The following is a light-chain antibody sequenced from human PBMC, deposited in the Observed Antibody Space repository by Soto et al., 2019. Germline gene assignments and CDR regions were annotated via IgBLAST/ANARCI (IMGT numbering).Light chain of an antibody. CDR1: QSVSSS. V-gene: IGKV3-11*01. CDR3: QQRSNWPLT. J-gene: IGKJ4*01. CDR2: DAS. Sequence: DIVLTQSPATLSLSPGERATLSCRASQSVSSSLAWYQQKPGQTPRLLIYDASNRATGIPARFNGSGSGTDFTLTVSSLEPEAFAVYYCQQRSNWPLTFGGGTKVEIK.